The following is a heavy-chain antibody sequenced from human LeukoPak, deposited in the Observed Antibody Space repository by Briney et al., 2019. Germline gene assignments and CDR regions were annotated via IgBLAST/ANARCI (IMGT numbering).Heavy chain of an antibody. CDR1: GFTFSRYW. CDR3: ARAPAEIGGYYPEYFRH. V-gene: IGHV3-74*01. D-gene: IGHD3-22*01. Sequence: GGSLRLSCAASGFTFSRYWMHWVRQAPGKGLVWVSRIKSDGSTNYADSVKGRFTISRDNAKNTVSLQMNSLRAGDTGVYYCARAPAEIGGYYPEYFRHWGQGTLVTVSS. CDR2: IKSDGST. J-gene: IGHJ1*01.